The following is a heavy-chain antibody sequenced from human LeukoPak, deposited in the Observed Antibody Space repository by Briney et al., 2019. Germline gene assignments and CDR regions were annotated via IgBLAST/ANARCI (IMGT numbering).Heavy chain of an antibody. CDR3: ARDRTSGSCYGGFDY. CDR2: IYYSGST. V-gene: IGHV4-59*01. J-gene: IGHJ4*02. CDR1: GGSISSYY. Sequence: SETLSLTCTVSGGSISSYYWSWIRQPPGKGLEWIGYIYYSGSTNYNPSLKSRVTISVDTSKNQFSLKLSSVTAADTAVYYCARDRTSGSCYGGFDYWGQGTLVTASS. D-gene: IGHD1-26*01.